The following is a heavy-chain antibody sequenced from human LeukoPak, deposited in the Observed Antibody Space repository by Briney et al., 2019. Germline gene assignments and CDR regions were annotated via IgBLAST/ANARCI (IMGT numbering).Heavy chain of an antibody. CDR1: GDSVSNSDYY. V-gene: IGHV4-39*01. Sequence: PSETLSLTCTVSGDSVSNSDYYWGWIRQPPSKGLEWIGSIYYSGSTFYNPSLKSRVTISRDASKSQFSLRLSSVTAADTAVYYCARHPGSHCSSASCYTGGVFDYWGQGTLVTVSS. D-gene: IGHD2-2*02. CDR3: ARHPGSHCSSASCYTGGVFDY. J-gene: IGHJ4*02. CDR2: IYYSGST.